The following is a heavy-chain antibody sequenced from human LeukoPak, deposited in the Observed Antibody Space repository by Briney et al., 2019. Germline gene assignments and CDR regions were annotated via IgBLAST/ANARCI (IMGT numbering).Heavy chain of an antibody. V-gene: IGHV3-7*04. CDR1: GFTFDTYW. Sequence: HPGGSLRLSCAVSGFTFDTYWMSWVRQALGKGLEWVANIRQDGGEKNYVDSVKGRFIISRDNAKNSLYLQMNSLRGDDTAVYYCARGRADSGYSYFDNWGQGTLVTASS. CDR3: ARGRADSGYSYFDN. J-gene: IGHJ4*02. CDR2: IRQDGGEK. D-gene: IGHD3-22*01.